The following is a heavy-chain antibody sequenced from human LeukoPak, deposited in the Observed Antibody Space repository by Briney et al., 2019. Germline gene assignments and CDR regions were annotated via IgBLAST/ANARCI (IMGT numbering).Heavy chain of an antibody. Sequence: PSETLSLTCAVYGGSFSGYYWSWIRQPPGKGLEWIGEINHSGSTNYNPSLKSRVTISVDTSKNQFSLKLSSVTAADTAVYYCARSSSLGFDYWGQGTLVTVSS. CDR3: ARSSSLGFDY. CDR1: GGSFSGYY. J-gene: IGHJ4*02. D-gene: IGHD3-16*02. V-gene: IGHV4-34*01. CDR2: INHSGST.